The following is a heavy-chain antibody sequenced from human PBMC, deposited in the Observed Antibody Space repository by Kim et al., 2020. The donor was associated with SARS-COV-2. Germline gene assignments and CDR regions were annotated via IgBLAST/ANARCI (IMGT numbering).Heavy chain of an antibody. CDR2: ISGSGGST. J-gene: IGHJ4*02. Sequence: GGSLRLSCAASGFTFSSYAMSWVRQAPGKGLEWVSAISGSGGSTYYADSVKGRFTISRDNSKNTLYLQMNSLRAEDTAVYYCATDIVATEVSFDYWGQGTLVTVSS. V-gene: IGHV3-23*01. D-gene: IGHD5-12*01. CDR1: GFTFSSYA. CDR3: ATDIVATEVSFDY.